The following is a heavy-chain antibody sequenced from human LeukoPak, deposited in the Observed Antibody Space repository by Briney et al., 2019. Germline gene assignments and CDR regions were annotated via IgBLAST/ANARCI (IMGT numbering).Heavy chain of an antibody. CDR2: INSDGSNT. D-gene: IGHD3-16*01. CDR1: EFTFSSYW. V-gene: IGHV3-74*01. CDR3: ARSGGAGFDY. Sequence: PGGSLRLSCAASEFTFSSYWMHWVRQAPEKGLVWVSRINSDGSNTTYADSVKGRFTISRDNTRNTLYLQLSSLRAEDTAVYYCARSGGAGFDYWGQGTLVTVSS. J-gene: IGHJ4*02.